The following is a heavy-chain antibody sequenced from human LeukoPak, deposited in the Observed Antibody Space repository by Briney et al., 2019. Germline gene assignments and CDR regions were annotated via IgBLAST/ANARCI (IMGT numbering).Heavy chain of an antibody. CDR2: ISGSGGST. CDR1: GFTFSSYA. Sequence: GGSLRLSCAASGFTFSSYAMSWVRQAPGKGLEWVSAISGSGGSTYYADSVKGRFTISRNNAKNTLYLQMNSLRVEDTAVYYCARDSYNSNLFDYWGQGTLVTVSS. D-gene: IGHD1-14*01. J-gene: IGHJ4*02. CDR3: ARDSYNSNLFDY. V-gene: IGHV3-23*01.